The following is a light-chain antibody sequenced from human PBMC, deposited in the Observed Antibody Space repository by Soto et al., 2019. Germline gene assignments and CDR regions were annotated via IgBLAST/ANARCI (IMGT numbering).Light chain of an antibody. CDR3: QQYHNWPPWT. CDR2: GAS. V-gene: IGKV3-15*01. J-gene: IGKJ1*01. CDR1: QSVGSN. Sequence: EIVMTQSPATLSVSPGERATLSCRASQSVGSNLAWYQQKPGQAPRLLIYGASTRATGIPARFSGSGSGTEFTLTINGLQSEDFAVYYCQQYHNWPPWTFGQGTKVDIK.